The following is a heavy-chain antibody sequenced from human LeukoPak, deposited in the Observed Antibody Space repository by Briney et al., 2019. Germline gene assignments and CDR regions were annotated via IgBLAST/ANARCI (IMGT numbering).Heavy chain of an antibody. V-gene: IGHV3-23*01. CDR2: IRGGGGGT. Sequence: GALRLSCAASGFSFSNNVMTWVPQAPGRGPYWLAAIRGGGGGTYYAGSEKGRFTISRDNSKNMLYLQMNSLRAEDTAVYYCAKTFPYGTTWYGFCDYWGQGALVTVSS. CDR3: AKTFPYGTTWYGFCDY. J-gene: IGHJ4*02. CDR1: GFSFSNNV. D-gene: IGHD3-3*01.